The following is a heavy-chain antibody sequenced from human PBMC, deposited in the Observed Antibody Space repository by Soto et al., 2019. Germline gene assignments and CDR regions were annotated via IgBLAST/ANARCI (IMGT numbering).Heavy chain of an antibody. CDR1: GFTFSSYS. Sequence: TGGSLRLSCAASGFTFSSYSMNWVRQAPGKGLEWVSSISSSSSYIYYADSVKGRFTISRDNAKNSLYLQMNSLRAEDTAVYYCARDLIPLGGVVIKRAFDIWGQGTMVTVSS. CDR2: ISSSSSYI. J-gene: IGHJ3*02. D-gene: IGHD3-3*01. V-gene: IGHV3-21*01. CDR3: ARDLIPLGGVVIKRAFDI.